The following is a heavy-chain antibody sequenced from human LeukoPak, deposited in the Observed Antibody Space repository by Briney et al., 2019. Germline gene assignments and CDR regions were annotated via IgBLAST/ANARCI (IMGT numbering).Heavy chain of an antibody. CDR1: GGTFSSYA. CDR2: FDPEDGET. J-gene: IGHJ3*02. CDR3: ATDLFGI. Sequence: ASVKVSCKASGGTFSSYAISWVRQAPGKGLEWMGGFDPEDGETIYAQKFQGRVTMTEDTSTDTAYMELSSLRSEDTAVYYCATDLFGIWGQGTMVTVSS. V-gene: IGHV1-24*01.